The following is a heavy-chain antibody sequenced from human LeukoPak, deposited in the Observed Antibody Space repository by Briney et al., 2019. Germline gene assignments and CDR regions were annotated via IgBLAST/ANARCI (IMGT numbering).Heavy chain of an antibody. CDR3: AKDRDSSGYYYYMDV. D-gene: IGHD3-22*01. J-gene: IGHJ6*03. CDR2: IRYDGSNK. V-gene: IGHV3-30*02. Sequence: GGSLRLSCAASGFTFSSYGMHWVRQAPGKGLEWVAFIRYDGSNKYYADSVKGRFTISRDNSKNTLYLQMNSLRAEDTAVYYCAKDRDSSGYYYYMDVWGKGTTVTVSS. CDR1: GFTFSSYG.